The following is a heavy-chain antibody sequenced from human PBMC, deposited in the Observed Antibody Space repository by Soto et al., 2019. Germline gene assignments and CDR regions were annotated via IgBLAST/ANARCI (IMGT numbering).Heavy chain of an antibody. V-gene: IGHV1-46*01. D-gene: IGHD3-10*01. CDR3: ARAGENYGSGTFSPPLRYYFNS. J-gene: IGHJ4*02. CDR1: GYTFTTHY. CDR2: INPSGGRT. Sequence: QVQLVQSGTEVKKPGASVNVSCKASGYTFTTHYMHWVRQAPGQGLERMGLINPSGGRTTYALKFQGRVTMTSDTSTNTVYVELTSLRSEDTAIYFCARAGENYGSGTFSPPLRYYFNSWGQGTLVTVSS.